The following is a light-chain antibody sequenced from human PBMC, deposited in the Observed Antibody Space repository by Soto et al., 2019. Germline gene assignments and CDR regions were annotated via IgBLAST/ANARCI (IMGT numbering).Light chain of an antibody. Sequence: QSALTQPASVSGSLGQSITISCSGSVRDVGNYNLVSWYQQQPGKAPKLIIYEVNNAPSGVSYRFSGSKSGNTASLTISGLQPDDEAHYYCCSYAGRSIWVFGGGTKLTVL. CDR2: EVN. CDR3: CSYAGRSIWV. J-gene: IGLJ3*02. CDR1: VRDVGNYNL. V-gene: IGLV2-23*02.